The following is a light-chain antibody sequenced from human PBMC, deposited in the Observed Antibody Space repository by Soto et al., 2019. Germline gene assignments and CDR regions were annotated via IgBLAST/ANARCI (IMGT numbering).Light chain of an antibody. Sequence: EIVLTQSPATLSLSPGERATLSCRASQSVSSYLAWYQQKPGQAPRLLIYDASNRATGIPARFSGSGSGTDFTLTISSLEPEDFAVYYCQQRSIWPPEITLCPGTRLEIK. CDR2: DAS. V-gene: IGKV3-11*01. CDR1: QSVSSY. J-gene: IGKJ5*01. CDR3: QQRSIWPPEIT.